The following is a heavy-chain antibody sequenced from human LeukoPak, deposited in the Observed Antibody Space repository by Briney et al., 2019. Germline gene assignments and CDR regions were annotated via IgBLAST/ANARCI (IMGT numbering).Heavy chain of an antibody. J-gene: IGHJ3*02. CDR2: IYSGGST. Sequence: GGSLRLSCAASGFTVRSSYMSWVRQAPGKGLEWVSVIYSGGSTYYADSVKGRFTISRDTSKNTLYLQMNSLRVEDTAVYYCASPTTGRSFDIWGQGTMVTVSS. CDR3: ASPTTGRSFDI. V-gene: IGHV3-53*01. CDR1: GFTVRSSY. D-gene: IGHD1-1*01.